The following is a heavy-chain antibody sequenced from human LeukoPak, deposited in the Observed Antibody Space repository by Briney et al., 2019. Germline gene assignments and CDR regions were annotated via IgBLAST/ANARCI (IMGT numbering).Heavy chain of an antibody. CDR2: INHSGST. Sequence: KPSETLSLTCAVYGGSFSGYYWSWIRQPPGKGLEWIGEINHSGSTNYNPSLKSRVTISVDTSKNQFSLKLSSVTAADTAVYYCARGEERYCSGGSCYSGVTGRALDYWGQGTLVTVSS. J-gene: IGHJ4*02. CDR3: ARGEERYCSGGSCYSGVTGRALDY. D-gene: IGHD2-15*01. V-gene: IGHV4-34*01. CDR1: GGSFSGYY.